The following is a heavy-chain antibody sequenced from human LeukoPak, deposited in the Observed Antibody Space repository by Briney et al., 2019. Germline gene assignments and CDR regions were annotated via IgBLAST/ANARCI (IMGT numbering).Heavy chain of an antibody. Sequence: GGSLRLSCAASGLTVSSNYMNWVRQAPGKGLEWVPVMYSGGSTYYADPVKGRFTISRDNSKNTLYLQMKSLRAEDTAVYYCARVLFSGSFHFDYWGQGTLVTVSS. J-gene: IGHJ4*02. D-gene: IGHD1-26*01. V-gene: IGHV3-66*01. CDR1: GLTVSSNY. CDR2: MYSGGST. CDR3: ARVLFSGSFHFDY.